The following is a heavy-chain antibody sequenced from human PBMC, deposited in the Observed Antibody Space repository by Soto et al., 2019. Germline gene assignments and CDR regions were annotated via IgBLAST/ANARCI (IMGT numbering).Heavy chain of an antibody. V-gene: IGHV1-18*01. Sequence: QVLLVQSGPEIKKPGASVKVSCKASGYTFNTYGITWVRQAPGQGLAWMGWINPYNGNTKFAQKLQDRVTMTTATSTSTAYMELASLRSADTAVYYCARGCIAVTTHLCYWGQGTLVTVSS. J-gene: IGHJ4*02. CDR2: INPYNGNT. D-gene: IGHD4-17*01. CDR1: GYTFNTYG. CDR3: ARGCIAVTTHLCY.